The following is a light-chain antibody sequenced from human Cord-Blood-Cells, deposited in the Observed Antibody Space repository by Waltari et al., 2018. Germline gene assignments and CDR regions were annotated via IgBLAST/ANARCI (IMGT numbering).Light chain of an antibody. CDR3: SSYTSSSTYV. CDR2: EVG. V-gene: IGLV2-14*01. CDR1: SSDVGGYNS. Sequence: QSALTQPASVSGSPGQSITISCTGTSSDVGGYNSVSWYQQHPGKAPKLMFYEVGNRPSGVSNRFSGSRSGNTASLTISGLQAEDEADSYCSSYTSSSTYVFGTGTKVTVL. J-gene: IGLJ1*01.